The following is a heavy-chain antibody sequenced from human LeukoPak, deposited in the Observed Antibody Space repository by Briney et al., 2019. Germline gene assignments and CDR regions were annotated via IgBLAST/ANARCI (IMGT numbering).Heavy chain of an antibody. CDR2: IYYGGST. Sequence: SETLSLTCTVSGGSVTSYYWSWIRQPPGKGLEWIGYIYYGGSTTYNPSLKSRVTISVGTSKNHFSLKLTSVTAADTAVYYCASHSSGNWFDPWGQGTLVTVSS. J-gene: IGHJ5*02. V-gene: IGHV4-59*02. CDR3: ASHSSGNWFDP. CDR1: GGSVTSYY.